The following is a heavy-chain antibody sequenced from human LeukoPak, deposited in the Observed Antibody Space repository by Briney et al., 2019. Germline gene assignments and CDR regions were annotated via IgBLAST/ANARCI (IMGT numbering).Heavy chain of an antibody. V-gene: IGHV4-39*01. J-gene: IGHJ4*02. CDR2: IYYSGST. CDR3: ARHGTVTHRFDY. Sequence: SETLSLTCGVSGGSMSSSSYYWGWIRQPPGKGLEWIGSIYYSGSTYYNPSLKSRVTISVDSSKNQCSLKLSSVTAADTAVYYCARHGTVTHRFDYWGQGILVTVSS. CDR1: GGSMSSSSYY. D-gene: IGHD4-17*01.